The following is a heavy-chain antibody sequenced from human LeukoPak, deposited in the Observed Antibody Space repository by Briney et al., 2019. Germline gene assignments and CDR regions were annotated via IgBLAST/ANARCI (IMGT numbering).Heavy chain of an antibody. CDR2: IYYSGST. Sequence: SETLSLTCTVSGGSINSYFWSYIRQPPGKGLEWIGYIYYSGSTNYNPSLKSRVTISLDTSKNQFSLKLSSVTAADTAVYYCARMDIVVVPGSSNWFDPWGQGTLVTVSS. V-gene: IGHV4-59*01. J-gene: IGHJ5*02. CDR3: ARMDIVVVPGSSNWFDP. CDR1: GGSINSYF. D-gene: IGHD2-2*03.